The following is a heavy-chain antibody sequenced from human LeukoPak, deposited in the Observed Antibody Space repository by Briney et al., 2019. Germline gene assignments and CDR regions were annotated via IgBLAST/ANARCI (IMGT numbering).Heavy chain of an antibody. V-gene: IGHV1-18*01. J-gene: IGHJ4*02. CDR3: ARAPPGMTMGPGDY. CDR2: ISPNNGDI. D-gene: IGHD6-13*01. Sequence: ASVKVSCKASGYTFGSYGATWVRQAPGQGLEWMGWISPNNGDIVYAQKFQGRVTLTIETSTTTASMEVRSLRSDDTAMYYCARAPPGMTMGPGDYWGQGTLVIVSS. CDR1: GYTFGSYG.